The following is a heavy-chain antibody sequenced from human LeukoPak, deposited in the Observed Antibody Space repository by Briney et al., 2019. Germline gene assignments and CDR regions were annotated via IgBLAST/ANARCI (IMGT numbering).Heavy chain of an antibody. Sequence: VASVKVSSKATSHIRWVRQAPGQGLERMGWIGSYEGDTYYAQKFQGRVTVTTDTSTNTAYMELRSLRADDTAVYYCARDFWNFYDSSGYYRDFDSWGQGTLVTVSS. V-gene: IGHV1-18*01. CDR3: ARDFWNFYDSSGYYRDFDS. J-gene: IGHJ5*01. CDR1: TSH. D-gene: IGHD3-22*01. CDR2: IGSYEGDT.